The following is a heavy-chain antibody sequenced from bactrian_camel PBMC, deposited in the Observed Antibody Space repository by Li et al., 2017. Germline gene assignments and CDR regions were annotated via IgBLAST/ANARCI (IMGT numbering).Heavy chain of an antibody. Sequence: VQLVESGGGSVQAGGSLRLSCTASRYTNANCMGWFRQAPGKEREGVAAIVTGGTISHYTDSVKGRFTISRDNAKYTIYLQMDSLKPEDTAMYTCGIRGPLHYGGYWYEFQILGQGTQVTVS. J-gene: IGHJ4*01. V-gene: IGHV3S40*01. D-gene: IGHD2*01. CDR1: RYTNANC. CDR2: IVTGGTIS.